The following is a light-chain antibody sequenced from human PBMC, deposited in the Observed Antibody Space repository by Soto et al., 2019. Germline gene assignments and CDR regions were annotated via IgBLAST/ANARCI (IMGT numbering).Light chain of an antibody. V-gene: IGKV1-5*01. CDR2: DAS. CDR1: QGISSF. J-gene: IGKJ2*01. Sequence: DIQLTQSPSFLSASVGDRVTITCRASQGISSFLAWYQQKPGKAPKLLIYDASSLESGVPSRFSGSGSGTEFTLTISSLQPDDFATYYCQQYNSYSPYTFGQGTKLEIK. CDR3: QQYNSYSPYT.